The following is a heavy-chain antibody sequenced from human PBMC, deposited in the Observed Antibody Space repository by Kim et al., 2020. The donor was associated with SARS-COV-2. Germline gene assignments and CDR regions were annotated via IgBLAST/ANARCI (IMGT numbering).Heavy chain of an antibody. D-gene: IGHD6-13*01. CDR2: IYTSGST. J-gene: IGHJ6*02. V-gene: IGHV4-4*07. CDR3: AREGAAAVLFAGMDV. Sequence: SETLSLTCTVSGGSISSYYWSWIRQPAGKGLEWIGRIYTSGSTNYNPSLKSRVTMSVDTSKNQFSLKLSSVTAADTAVYYCAREGAAAVLFAGMDVWGQGTTVTVSS. CDR1: GGSISSYY.